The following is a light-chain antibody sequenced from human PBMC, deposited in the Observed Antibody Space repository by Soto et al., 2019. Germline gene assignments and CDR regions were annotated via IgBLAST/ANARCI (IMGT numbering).Light chain of an antibody. Sequence: QSVLTQPPSVSGAPGQRVTISCTGSSSNIGAGYDVHWYQQLPGTAPKLLIYGRNNRPSGVPDRFSGSKSGASASLAITGLQAEDEADYYCQSYDSSLSGNYVFGTGTKVTVL. CDR1: SSNIGAGYD. CDR2: GRN. V-gene: IGLV1-40*01. CDR3: QSYDSSLSGNYV. J-gene: IGLJ1*01.